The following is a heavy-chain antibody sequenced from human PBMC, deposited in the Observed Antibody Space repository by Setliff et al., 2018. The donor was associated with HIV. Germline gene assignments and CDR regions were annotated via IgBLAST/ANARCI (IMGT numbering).Heavy chain of an antibody. V-gene: IGHV3-30*02. CDR3: ARDPPSWQWLFDY. Sequence: PGGSLRLSCAASGFNFNDYGMHWVRQAPGKGLEWVAFIRYDGSNEHYADSVKGHFTVSRDNSKNKLYLQMNSLRAEDTAVYYCARDPPSWQWLFDYWGQGARVTV. CDR2: IRYDGSNE. D-gene: IGHD6-19*01. CDR1: GFNFNDYG. J-gene: IGHJ4*02.